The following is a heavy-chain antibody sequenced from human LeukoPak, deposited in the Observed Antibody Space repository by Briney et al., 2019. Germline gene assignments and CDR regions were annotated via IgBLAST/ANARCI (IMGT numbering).Heavy chain of an antibody. J-gene: IGHJ4*02. CDR2: IYHSGST. CDR1: GGSISSSSYY. Sequence: PSETLSLTCTVSGGSISSSSYYWGWIRQPPGKGLEWIGEIYHSGSTNYNPSLKSRVTISVDKSKNQFSLKLSSVTAADTAVYYCARVARSSGYFDYWGQGTLVTVSS. V-gene: IGHV4-39*07. D-gene: IGHD3-22*01. CDR3: ARVARSSGYFDY.